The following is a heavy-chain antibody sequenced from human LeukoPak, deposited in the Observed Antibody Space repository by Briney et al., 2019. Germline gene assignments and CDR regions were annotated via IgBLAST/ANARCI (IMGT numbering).Heavy chain of an antibody. CDR2: INTDGSST. CDR1: GFTFSSYW. D-gene: IGHD6-6*01. J-gene: IGHJ4*02. Sequence: PGGSLRLSCAASGFTFSSYWMHWARQAPGKGLVWVSRINTDGSSTSYADSVKGRFTISRDNAKNTLYLQMNSLRAEDTAVYYCARSHSSSWFSFDYWGQGTLVTVSS. CDR3: ARSHSSSWFSFDY. V-gene: IGHV3-74*01.